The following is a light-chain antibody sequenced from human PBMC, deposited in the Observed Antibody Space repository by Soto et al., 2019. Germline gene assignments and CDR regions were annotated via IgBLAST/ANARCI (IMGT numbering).Light chain of an antibody. V-gene: IGLV3-1*01. J-gene: IGLJ2*01. CDR1: RLGNKY. CDR3: QSWDSSDVV. Sequence: SYELTQPPSVSVSPGQTASITCSGDRLGNKYTYWYQQKPGQSPVLVLYQDHKRPSGIPERFSGSNSGNTATLTIRGTQAMDEADFFCQSWDSSDVVFGGGTKPTVL. CDR2: QDH.